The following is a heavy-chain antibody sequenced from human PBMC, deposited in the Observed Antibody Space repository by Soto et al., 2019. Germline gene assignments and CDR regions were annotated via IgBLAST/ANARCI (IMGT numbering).Heavy chain of an antibody. D-gene: IGHD3-10*01. V-gene: IGHV1-46*01. Sequence: CRGSGYSLTSYYMHWVGQAKRKGLEWMVIINPSGGSTSYAQKFQGRVTMTRDTSTSTVYMELSSLRSEDTAVYYCAREYISRVRGDIMIYYGMDVWAQGT. CDR3: AREYISRVRGDIMIYYGMDV. CDR1: GYSLTSYY. CDR2: INPSGGST. J-gene: IGHJ6*02.